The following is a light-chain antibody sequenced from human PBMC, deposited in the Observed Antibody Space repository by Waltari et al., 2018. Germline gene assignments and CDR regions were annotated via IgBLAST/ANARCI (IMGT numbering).Light chain of an antibody. CDR1: QNIGTY. CDR2: AAS. J-gene: IGKJ2*01. Sequence: DIQVNQSPSSLSASVGDRVTITCRASQNIGTYLNWLRQKPGKAPKVLVAAASTLQSGVPSMFSGSGSGTDFTLIISDLQPEDFATYYCQQSYKVPYSFGPGTKLQI. V-gene: IGKV1-39*01. CDR3: QQSYKVPYS.